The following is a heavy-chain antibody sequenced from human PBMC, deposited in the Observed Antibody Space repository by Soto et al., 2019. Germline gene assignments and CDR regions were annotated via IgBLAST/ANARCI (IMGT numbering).Heavy chain of an antibody. CDR1: GYSFTGYW. V-gene: IGHV5-51*01. J-gene: IGHJ6*03. CDR2: IYPGDSDT. D-gene: IGHD2-2*01. CDR3: ARLLGSTTSPYYYYYMDV. Sequence: GESLKISCKGSGYSFTGYWIGWVRQMPGKGLEWMGIIYPGDSDTRYSPSFQGQVTISADKSISTAYLQWSSLKASDTAMYYCARLLGSTTSPYYYYYMDVWGKGTTVTVSS.